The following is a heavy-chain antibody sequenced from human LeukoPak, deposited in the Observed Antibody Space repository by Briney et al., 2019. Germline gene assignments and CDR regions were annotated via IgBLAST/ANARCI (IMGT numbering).Heavy chain of an antibody. CDR3: ARANYDSSGYRADY. Sequence: GGSLRLSCAASGFTFSSYAMHWVRQAPGKGLEWVSSISSSSYIYYADSVKGRFTISRDNAKNSLYLQMNSLRAEDTAVYYCARANYDSSGYRADYWGQGTLVTVSS. D-gene: IGHD3-22*01. CDR1: GFTFSSYA. J-gene: IGHJ4*02. V-gene: IGHV3-21*01. CDR2: ISSSSYI.